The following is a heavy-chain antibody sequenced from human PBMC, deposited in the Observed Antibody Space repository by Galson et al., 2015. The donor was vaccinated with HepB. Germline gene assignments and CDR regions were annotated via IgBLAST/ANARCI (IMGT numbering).Heavy chain of an antibody. Sequence: SLRLSCAASGLTFSSYWMSWVRQAPGKGLEWVANIKQDGSEKYYVDSVKGRFTISRDNSKNTLYLQMNSLRAEDTAVYYCAKDQEWLARDDAFDIWGQGTMVTVSS. D-gene: IGHD6-19*01. CDR1: GLTFSSYW. CDR3: AKDQEWLARDDAFDI. V-gene: IGHV3-7*01. J-gene: IGHJ3*02. CDR2: IKQDGSEK.